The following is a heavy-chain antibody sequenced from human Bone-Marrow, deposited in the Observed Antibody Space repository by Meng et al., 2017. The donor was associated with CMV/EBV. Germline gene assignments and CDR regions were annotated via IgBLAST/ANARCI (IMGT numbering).Heavy chain of an antibody. CDR3: ARGGGWDPPGEYDYVWGSYRWVDY. CDR2: INPKSGGT. CDR1: GYSFNDYY. D-gene: IGHD3-16*02. J-gene: IGHJ4*02. V-gene: IGHV1-2*02. Sequence: ASVKVSCKASGYSFNDYYIHWVRQAPGQGLEWMGWINPKSGGTNYAQKFQGRVTMTRDTSISTAYMELSRLRPDDTAVYYCARGGGWDPPGEYDYVWGSYRWVDYWGQGTLVTVSS.